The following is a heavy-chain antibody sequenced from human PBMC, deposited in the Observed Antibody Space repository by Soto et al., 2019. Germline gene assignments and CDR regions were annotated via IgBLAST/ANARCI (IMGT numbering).Heavy chain of an antibody. CDR1: GFTFSKYW. J-gene: IGHJ5*02. CDR2: IKEDGTTE. V-gene: IGHV3-7*03. D-gene: IGHD4-17*01. CDR3: GRVVGYGDVVDP. Sequence: EVYLVESGGGLVQPGESLRLSCAASGFTFSKYWMNWVRQAPGKGLQWVANIKEDGTTESYSDSVKGRFTISRDNAKNLLYLQMYSLRVDDTAVYYFGRVVGYGDVVDPWGQGTLVTV.